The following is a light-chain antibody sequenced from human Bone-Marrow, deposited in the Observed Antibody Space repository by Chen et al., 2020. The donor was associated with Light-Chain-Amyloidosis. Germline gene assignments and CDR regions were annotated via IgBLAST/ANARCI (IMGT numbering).Light chain of an antibody. CDR3: QSAYSRVTYEVI. CDR1: DLPTKY. V-gene: IGLV3-25*03. CDR2: IDT. Sequence: SYELTQPPSVSVSPGQTARITCSGDDLPTKYAYWYQQKPGQAPVLVIHIDTETPSGISDRFSGSRAGTTATLTISVVQAEDEADYHCQSAYSRVTYEVIFVGGTKLTVL. J-gene: IGLJ2*01.